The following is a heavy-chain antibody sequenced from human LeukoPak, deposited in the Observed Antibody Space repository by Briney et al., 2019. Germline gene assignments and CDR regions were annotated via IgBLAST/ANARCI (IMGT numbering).Heavy chain of an antibody. Sequence: GGSLRLSCAAFGFTFSSYAMHWVRQAPGKGLEYVSAISSNGGSTYYANSVKGRFTISRDNSKNTLYLQMGSLRAEDMAVYYCARDGSYYDAFDIWGQGTMVTVSS. CDR3: ARDGSYYDAFDI. J-gene: IGHJ3*02. V-gene: IGHV3-64*01. CDR2: ISSNGGST. D-gene: IGHD1-26*01. CDR1: GFTFSSYA.